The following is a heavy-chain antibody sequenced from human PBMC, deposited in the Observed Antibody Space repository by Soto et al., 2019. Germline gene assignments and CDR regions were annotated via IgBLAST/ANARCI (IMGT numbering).Heavy chain of an antibody. Sequence: QVHLVQSGGEVKKPGASVKVSCKASGYSFNSYGVSWVRQAPGQGLEWMGWISAYNGNTNYAQKIQGRVTLTTDTSTSTAYMELRSLASDDTALYYCARDFGNDLSAPGAVFDYWGQGTLVTVSS. J-gene: IGHJ4*02. V-gene: IGHV1-18*01. CDR3: ARDFGNDLSAPGAVFDY. D-gene: IGHD3-16*01. CDR2: ISAYNGNT. CDR1: GYSFNSYG.